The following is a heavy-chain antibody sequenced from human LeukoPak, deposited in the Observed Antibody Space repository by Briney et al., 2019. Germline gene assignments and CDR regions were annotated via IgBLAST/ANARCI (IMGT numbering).Heavy chain of an antibody. CDR3: AREAESFDY. Sequence: GGSLRLSCAASGFTFSSYGMHWVRQAPGKGLEWVAVISYDGSNKYYADSVKGRFTISRDNSKNTLYLQMNSLRVEDTAVYYCAREAESFDYWGQGTLVTVSS. CDR1: GFTFSSYG. V-gene: IGHV3-30*03. D-gene: IGHD2/OR15-2a*01. J-gene: IGHJ4*02. CDR2: ISYDGSNK.